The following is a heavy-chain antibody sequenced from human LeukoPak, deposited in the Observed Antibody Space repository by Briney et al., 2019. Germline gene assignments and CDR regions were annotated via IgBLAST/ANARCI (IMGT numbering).Heavy chain of an antibody. V-gene: IGHV1-46*01. CDR1: GYTFSNYY. J-gene: IGHJ4*02. D-gene: IGHD2-21*01. CDR2: INPNGINT. CDR3: ARSATYSHLYYFDY. Sequence: ASVKVSCKASGYTFSNYYTHWVRQAPGQGLEWMGIINPNGINTSYAQKFQGRVTMTRDTSTSTVYMELSSLRSEDTAVYYCARSATYSHLYYFDYWGQGSLVTVSS.